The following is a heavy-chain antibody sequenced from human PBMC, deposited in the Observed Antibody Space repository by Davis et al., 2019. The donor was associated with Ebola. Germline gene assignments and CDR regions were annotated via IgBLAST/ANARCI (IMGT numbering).Heavy chain of an antibody. D-gene: IGHD6-19*01. CDR2: ISYDGSNK. CDR3: ARDKPPYRSGWVSDY. V-gene: IGHV3-30*03. J-gene: IGHJ4*02. CDR1: GLTFDDYG. Sequence: GESLKISCAASGLTFDDYGMHWVRQAPGKGLEWVAVISYDGSNKYYADSVKGRFTISRDNSKNTLYLQMNSLRGDDTALYYCARDKPPYRSGWVSDYWGQGTLVTVSS.